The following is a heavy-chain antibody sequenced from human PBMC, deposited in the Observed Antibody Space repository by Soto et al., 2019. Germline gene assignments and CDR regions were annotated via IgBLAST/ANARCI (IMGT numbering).Heavy chain of an antibody. V-gene: IGHV1-2*02. CDR3: ARDLVEYCSSTSCYNWFDP. D-gene: IGHD2-2*01. Sequence: RASVKVSCKASGYTFTGYYMHWVRQAPGQGLEWMGWINPNSGGTNYAQKFQGRVTMTRDTSISTAYMELSRLRSDDTAVYYCARDLVEYCSSTSCYNWFDPWGQGTLVTVSS. J-gene: IGHJ5*02. CDR2: INPNSGGT. CDR1: GYTFTGYY.